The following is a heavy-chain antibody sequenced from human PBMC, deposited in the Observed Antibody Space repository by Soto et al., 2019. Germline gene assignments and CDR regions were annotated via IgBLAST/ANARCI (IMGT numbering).Heavy chain of an antibody. Sequence: SVKVSCKASGGTFSSYAISWVRQAPGQGLEWMGGIIPIFGTANYAQKFQGRVTITADESTSTAYMELSSLRSEDTAVYYCATKPYCSSPSCTLRQYNWFDPWGQGTLVTVSS. CDR2: IIPIFGTA. CDR1: GGTFSSYA. V-gene: IGHV1-69*13. CDR3: ATKPYCSSPSCTLRQYNWFDP. D-gene: IGHD2-2*01. J-gene: IGHJ5*02.